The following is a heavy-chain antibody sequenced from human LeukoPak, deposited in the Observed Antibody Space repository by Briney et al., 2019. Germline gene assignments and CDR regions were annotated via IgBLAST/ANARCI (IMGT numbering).Heavy chain of an antibody. CDR3: ARGSTNQYYYYYYGMDV. V-gene: IGHV4-34*01. J-gene: IGHJ6*02. Sequence: SETLSLTCAVYGGSFSGYYWSWIRQPPGKGLEWIGEINHSGSTNYNPSLKSRVTISVDTSKNQFSLKLSSVTAADTAVYYCARGSTNQYYYYYYGMDVWGQGTTVTVSS. D-gene: IGHD1-14*01. CDR2: INHSGST. CDR1: GGSFSGYY.